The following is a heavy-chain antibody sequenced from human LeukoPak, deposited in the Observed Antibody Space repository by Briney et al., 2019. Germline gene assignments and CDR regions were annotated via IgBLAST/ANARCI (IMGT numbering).Heavy chain of an antibody. CDR2: ISGSGGST. CDR1: GFTFSSYG. D-gene: IGHD6-19*01. V-gene: IGHV3-23*01. J-gene: IGHJ4*02. CDR3: AKDNSPQVYSSGWFSGY. Sequence: GGSLRLSCAASGFTFSSYGMSWVRQAPGKGLEWVSAISGSGGSTYYADSVKGRFTISRDNSKNTLCLQMNSLRAEDTAVYYCAKDNSPQVYSSGWFSGYWGQGTLVTVSS.